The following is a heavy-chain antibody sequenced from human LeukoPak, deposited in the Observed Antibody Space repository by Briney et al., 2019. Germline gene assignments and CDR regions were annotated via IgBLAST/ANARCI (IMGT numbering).Heavy chain of an antibody. CDR3: AKRRRGEAVAGTFDY. CDR1: GFTFSSYA. D-gene: IGHD6-19*01. Sequence: GESLRLSCAASGFTFSSYAMSWVRQAPGKGLEWVSAISGSGGSTYYADSVKGRFTISRDNSKNTLYLQMNSLRAEDTAVYYCAKRRRGEAVAGTFDYWGQGTLVTVSS. CDR2: ISGSGGST. V-gene: IGHV3-23*01. J-gene: IGHJ4*02.